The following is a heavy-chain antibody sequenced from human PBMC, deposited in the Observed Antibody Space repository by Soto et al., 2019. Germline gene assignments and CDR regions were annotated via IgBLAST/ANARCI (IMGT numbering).Heavy chain of an antibody. J-gene: IGHJ4*02. CDR2: ISGSGGST. CDR3: AKLVSRYYDYVWGSYRFDY. CDR1: GFTFSSYA. V-gene: IGHV3-23*01. D-gene: IGHD3-16*02. Sequence: PGGSLRLSCAASGFTFSSYAMSWVRQAPGKGLEWVSAISGSGGSTYYADSVKGRFTISRDNSKNTLYLQMNSLRAEDTAVYYCAKLVSRYYDYVWGSYRFDYWGQGTLVTV.